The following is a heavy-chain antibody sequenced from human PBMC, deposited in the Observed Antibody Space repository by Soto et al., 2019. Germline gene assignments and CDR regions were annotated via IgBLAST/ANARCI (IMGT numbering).Heavy chain of an antibody. J-gene: IGHJ3*02. CDR3: ARADGSGSLGI. D-gene: IGHD3-10*01. Sequence: ETLSLTCTVSGGSISSYYWSWIRQPPGKGLEWIGYIYYSGSTNYNPSLKSRVTISVDTSKNQFSLKLSSVTAADTAVYYCARADGSGSLGIWGQGTMVTVSS. CDR2: IYYSGST. CDR1: GGSISSYY. V-gene: IGHV4-59*01.